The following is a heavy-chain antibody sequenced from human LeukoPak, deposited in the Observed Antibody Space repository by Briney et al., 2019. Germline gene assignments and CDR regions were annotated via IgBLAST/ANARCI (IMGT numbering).Heavy chain of an antibody. CDR2: IYYSGST. V-gene: IGHV4-61*08. Sequence: SETLSLTCTVSGGSISSSDYYWSWIRQPPGKGLEWIGYIYYSGSTNYNPSLKSRVTISVDTSKNQFSLKLSSVTAADTAVYYCARANDFWSGYYNNWGQGTLVTVSS. CDR3: ARANDFWSGYYNN. D-gene: IGHD3-3*01. J-gene: IGHJ4*02. CDR1: GGSISSSDYY.